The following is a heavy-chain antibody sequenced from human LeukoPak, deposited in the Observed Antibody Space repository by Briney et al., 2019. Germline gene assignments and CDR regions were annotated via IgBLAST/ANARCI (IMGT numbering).Heavy chain of an antibody. CDR1: GYTFTGYY. J-gene: IGHJ4*02. CDR2: INPNRGGT. V-gene: IGHV1-2*02. CDR3: AREGDILSLATASFFDY. Sequence: GASVNVSCKASGYTFTGYYMHWVRQAPGQGLEWMGWINPNRGGTNSAQKFQGRVTMTRDTSISTAYMELSRLRSDDTAVYYCAREGDILSLATASFFDYWGEGTLVTVSS. D-gene: IGHD3-9*01.